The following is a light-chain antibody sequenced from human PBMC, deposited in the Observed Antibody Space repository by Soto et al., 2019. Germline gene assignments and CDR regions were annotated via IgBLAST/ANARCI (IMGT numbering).Light chain of an antibody. CDR2: AAS. CDR1: QSISSY. CDR3: HQHCSSPST. J-gene: IGKJ4*02. Sequence: EIVLTQSPVTLSLSPGERATLSCRASQSISSYLAWYQQKPGQAPTLLIYAASNRATGLPSRFSGSGSGTDFTLTISSLEPEDCAVYYCHQHCSSPSTFGGGTKVEIK. V-gene: IGKV3-11*01.